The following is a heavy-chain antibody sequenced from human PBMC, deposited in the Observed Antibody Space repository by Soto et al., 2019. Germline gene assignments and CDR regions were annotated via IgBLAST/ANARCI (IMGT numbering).Heavy chain of an antibody. J-gene: IGHJ3*02. D-gene: IGHD2-21*01. CDR1: GYSFTSYW. CDR2: IYPGDSDT. CDR3: AAPYSLRGGAFDI. Sequence: GESLKIPCKGSGYSFTSYWIGWVRQMPGKGLEWMGIIYPGDSDTRYSPSFQGQVTISADKSISTAYLQWSSLKASDTAMYYCAAPYSLRGGAFDIWSQGTMVTFSS. V-gene: IGHV5-51*01.